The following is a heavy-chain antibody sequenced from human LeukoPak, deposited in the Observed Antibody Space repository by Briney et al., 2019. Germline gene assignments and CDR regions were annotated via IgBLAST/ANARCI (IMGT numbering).Heavy chain of an antibody. Sequence: GGSLRLSCAASGFTVDSNYLSWIRQAPGKGLEWVSTIYTGGNTYYAASVKGRFTISRDFSKNTVFLHMNSLRAEDTAMYYCARGDDSGYYDYFDYWGQGALVTVSS. D-gene: IGHD3-22*01. CDR3: ARGDDSGYYDYFDY. V-gene: IGHV3-53*01. J-gene: IGHJ4*02. CDR1: GFTVDSNY. CDR2: IYTGGNT.